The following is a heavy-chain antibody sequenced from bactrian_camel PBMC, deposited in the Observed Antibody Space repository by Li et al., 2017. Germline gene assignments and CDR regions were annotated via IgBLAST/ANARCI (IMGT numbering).Heavy chain of an antibody. D-gene: IGHD6*01. CDR1: GFTFSSYW. Sequence: HVQLVESGGGLVQPGGSLRLSCAASGFTFSSYWMYWVRQAPGKGLEGVSSISSGGGNTYYADSVKGRFTISRDNAKNTLYLQMNSLKTEDTAVYYCATRVSLYGSFWYEYNYWGQGTQVTVS. V-gene: IGHV3S1*01. J-gene: IGHJ4*01. CDR3: ATRVSLYGSFWYEYNY. CDR2: ISSGGGNT.